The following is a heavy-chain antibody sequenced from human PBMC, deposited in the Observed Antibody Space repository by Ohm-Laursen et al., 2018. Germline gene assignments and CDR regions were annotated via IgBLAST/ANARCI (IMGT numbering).Heavy chain of an antibody. CDR3: AKGEGGYLDN. D-gene: IGHD5-12*01. CDR1: GFTFDDYA. J-gene: IGHJ4*02. V-gene: IGHV3-43D*04. Sequence: SLRLSCSASGFTFDDYAMRWVRQAPGKGLEWVSLIVWDGGNTYYADSVKGRFTISRDNSKNSLYVEMDSLRREDTALYYCAKGEGGYLDNWGQGTLVTVSS. CDR2: IVWDGGNT.